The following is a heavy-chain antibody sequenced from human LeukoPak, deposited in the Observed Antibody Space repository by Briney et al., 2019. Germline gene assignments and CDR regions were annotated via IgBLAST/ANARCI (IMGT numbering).Heavy chain of an antibody. J-gene: IGHJ4*02. CDR1: GGSINTYY. Sequence: SETLSLTCSVSGGSINTYYWSWIRQPPGKGLEWIGYIYYSGSTNYNPSLKSRVTISVDTSKNQFSLKLSSVTAADTAVYYCARRTTYSNSCFDYWGQGTPVTVSS. V-gene: IGHV4-59*08. CDR3: ARRTTYSNSCFDY. CDR2: IYYSGST. D-gene: IGHD6-13*01.